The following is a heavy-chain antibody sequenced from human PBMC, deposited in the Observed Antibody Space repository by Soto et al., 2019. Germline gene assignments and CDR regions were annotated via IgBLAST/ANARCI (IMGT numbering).Heavy chain of an antibody. CDR1: GGNFSSYC. V-gene: IGHV3-30-3*01. Sequence: GGSLILSCASSGGNFSSYCMHWVRQAPGKGLEWVAVISYDGSNKYYADSVKGRFTISRDNSKNTLYLQMNSLRAEDTAVYYCARDNIVVVPAASTPYNWFDPWGKGNLVTLS. J-gene: IGHJ5*02. CDR3: ARDNIVVVPAASTPYNWFDP. D-gene: IGHD2-2*01. CDR2: ISYDGSNK.